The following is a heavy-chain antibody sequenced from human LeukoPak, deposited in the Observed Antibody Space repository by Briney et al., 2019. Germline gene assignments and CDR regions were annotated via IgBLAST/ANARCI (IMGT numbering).Heavy chain of an antibody. D-gene: IGHD3-3*01. CDR1: GFTFSDYY. V-gene: IGHV3-11*04. CDR3: ARHYDFWSGYYPYFDY. J-gene: IGHJ4*02. Sequence: GGSLRLSCAASGFTFSDYYMSWIRQAPGKGLEWVSYISSSGSTIYYADSVKGRFTISRDNAKNSLYLQMNSLRAEDTAVYYCARHYDFWSGYYPYFDYWGQGTLVTVSS. CDR2: ISSSGSTI.